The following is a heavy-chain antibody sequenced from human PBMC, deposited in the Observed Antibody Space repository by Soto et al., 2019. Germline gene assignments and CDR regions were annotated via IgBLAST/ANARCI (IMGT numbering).Heavy chain of an antibody. CDR2: IYHSGTN. CDR1: GGSISSSNW. V-gene: IGHV4-4*02. J-gene: IGHJ3*02. CDR3: VTAFDSSGFGYFDI. Sequence: SETLSLTCTVSGGSISSSNWWNWVRQPPGKGLEWIGHIYHSGTNNNDPSLKSRVTMSVDKSKNQFSLKLTSVTAADTAMYHCVTAFDSSGFGYFDIWGQGAMVTVSS. D-gene: IGHD3-22*01.